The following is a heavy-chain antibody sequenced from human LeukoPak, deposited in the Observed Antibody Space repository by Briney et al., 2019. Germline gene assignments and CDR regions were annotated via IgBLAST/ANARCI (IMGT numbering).Heavy chain of an antibody. CDR3: ARGRGLTLSYHYYDY. J-gene: IGHJ4*02. Sequence: GGSLRLSCAASGFTFSPLGMNWVRQAPGRGLEWVSYISSGTSTTYYADSVRGRFTISRDNAKNSLYLQLNSLRDEDTAVYYCARGRGLTLSYHYYDYWGQGTLVTVSS. CDR2: ISSGTSTT. V-gene: IGHV3-48*02. CDR1: GFTFSPLG. D-gene: IGHD3-10*01.